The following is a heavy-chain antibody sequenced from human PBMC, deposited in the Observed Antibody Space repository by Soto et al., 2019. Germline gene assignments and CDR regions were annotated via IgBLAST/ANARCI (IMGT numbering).Heavy chain of an antibody. CDR1: GFTFSDHA. Sequence: QVQLVQSGGGVVQPGRSLRLSCAASGFTFSDHAMHWVRQPPGKGLEWVAVISYDGSKKHYADSVEGRFTISRDNPKNTLYLQMSSLREEDTAVYYCAREPTTVLERIDFWGQGTPVTVSS. CDR3: AREPTTVLERIDF. V-gene: IGHV3-30*04. J-gene: IGHJ4*02. CDR2: ISYDGSKK. D-gene: IGHD4-17*01.